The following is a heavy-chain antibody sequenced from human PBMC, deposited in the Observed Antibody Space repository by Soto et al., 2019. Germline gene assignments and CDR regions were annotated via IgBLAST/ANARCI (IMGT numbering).Heavy chain of an antibody. V-gene: IGHV5-51*01. J-gene: IGHJ4*02. CDR3: ARHVAIDWWSYFDN. CDR1: GYSFTTYW. CDR2: IYPPNSET. D-gene: IGHD2-8*02. Sequence: ELQLLQSAAEVKKPGESLRISCEGFGYSFTTYWIGWVRQMPGKGLEWMGIIYPPNSETIYSPSFEGRVTISVDKSINTAFVQWISLEASDTAMHYCARHVAIDWWSYFDNWGQGTLVSVSS.